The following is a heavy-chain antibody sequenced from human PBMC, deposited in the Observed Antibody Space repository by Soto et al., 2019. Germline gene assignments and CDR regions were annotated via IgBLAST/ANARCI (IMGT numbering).Heavy chain of an antibody. V-gene: IGHV3-43*01. Sequence: VQLVESGGVVVQPGGSLRLSCAASGFTFDDYTMHWVRQAPGKGLEWVSLISWDGGSTYYADSVKGRFTISRDNSKNYLYLQMNSLRTEDTALYYCAKEQIVGATESGYGMDVWGQGTTVTVSS. D-gene: IGHD1-26*01. CDR2: ISWDGGST. CDR3: AKEQIVGATESGYGMDV. J-gene: IGHJ6*02. CDR1: GFTFDDYT.